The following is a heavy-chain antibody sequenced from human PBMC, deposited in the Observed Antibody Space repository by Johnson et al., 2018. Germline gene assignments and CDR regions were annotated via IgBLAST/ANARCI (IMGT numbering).Heavy chain of an antibody. D-gene: IGHD2-15*01. CDR3: AKDMGYCSGGSCAVRYGMDV. V-gene: IGHV3-9*01. CDR1: GFTFDKYA. CDR2: ISWNSGTV. J-gene: IGHJ6*02. Sequence: VQLVQSGGGLVQPGRSLRLFCAASGFTFDKYAMHWVRQAPGKGLEWVSSISWNSGTVGYADSVKGRFTISRDSAKNSLYLQMSSLRVEDTALYYCAKDMGYCSGGSCAVRYGMDVWGQGTTVTVSS.